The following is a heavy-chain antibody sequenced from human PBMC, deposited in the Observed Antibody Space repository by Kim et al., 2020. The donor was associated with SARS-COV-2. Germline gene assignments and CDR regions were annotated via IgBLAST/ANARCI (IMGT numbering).Heavy chain of an antibody. J-gene: IGHJ4*02. CDR3: ARISGSTKFFDY. D-gene: IGHD5-12*01. CDR1: GDSVSSNSVT. V-gene: IGHV6-1*01. Sequence: SQTLSLTCAISGDSVSSNSVTWNWIRQSPSRGLEWLGRTYYRSKWYNDYVGAVKSRIIVNPDTSKNQLSLQLNSVTPEDTAVYYCARISGSTKFFDYWGQGILVTVSS. CDR2: TYYRSKWYN.